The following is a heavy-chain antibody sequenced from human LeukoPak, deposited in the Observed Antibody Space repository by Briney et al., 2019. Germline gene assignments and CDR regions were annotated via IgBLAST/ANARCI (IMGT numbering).Heavy chain of an antibody. V-gene: IGHV3-74*01. D-gene: IGHD6-19*01. CDR1: GFTFRNYW. CDR2: INSDGSST. J-gene: IGHJ4*02. Sequence: GSLRLSCAASGFTFRNYWMHWVRQTPGKGLVWVSRINSDGSSTNYADSVKGRFTISRDNAKNTLYLQMSSLRVEDTALYYCARGGVAVAGTGDFWGQGTLVTVSS. CDR3: ARGGVAVAGTGDF.